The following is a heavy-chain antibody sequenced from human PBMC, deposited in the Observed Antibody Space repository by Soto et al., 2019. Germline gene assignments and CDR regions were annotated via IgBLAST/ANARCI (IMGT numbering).Heavy chain of an antibody. CDR2: ITVGNGNT. CDR3: AREGSGWTGYFDY. Sequence: ASVKVSCKTSGYTFTRYPIHWVRQAPGQRLEWMGWITVGNGNTKYSQKFQGRVTITRDTSATTAYMGLSSLRSEDTAVYYCAREGSGWTGYFDYWGQGTLVTVSS. J-gene: IGHJ4*01. V-gene: IGHV1-3*01. D-gene: IGHD6-19*01. CDR1: GYTFTRYP.